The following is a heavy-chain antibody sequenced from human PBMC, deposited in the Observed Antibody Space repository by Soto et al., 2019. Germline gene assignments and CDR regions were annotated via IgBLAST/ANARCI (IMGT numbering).Heavy chain of an antibody. CDR1: GGSISSGGYY. CDR2: IYYSGST. V-gene: IGHV4-31*03. Sequence: QVQLQESVPGLLKPSQTLSITCPVSGGSISSGGYYWSWIRLHPRTGLEWSGYIYYSGSTYYNTSIKRRVTISVDTSKTQFSVKLTAVTAADTDLYYCARVRGGGPFDDWGQGNLGTGSS. J-gene: IGHJ4*02. CDR3: ARVRGGGPFDD. D-gene: IGHD1-26*01.